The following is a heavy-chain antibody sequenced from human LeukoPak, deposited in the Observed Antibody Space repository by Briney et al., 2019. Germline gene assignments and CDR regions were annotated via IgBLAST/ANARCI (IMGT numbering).Heavy chain of an antibody. J-gene: IGHJ4*02. Sequence: GSLRLSCAASGFTFDDYAMHWIRQPPGKGLEWIGYIYYSGSTNYNPSLKSRVTISVDTSKNQFSLKLSSVTAADTAVYYCARQKITSFDYWGQGTLVTVSS. CDR3: ARQKITSFDY. V-gene: IGHV4-59*08. D-gene: IGHD3-10*01. CDR1: GFTFDDYA. CDR2: IYYSGST.